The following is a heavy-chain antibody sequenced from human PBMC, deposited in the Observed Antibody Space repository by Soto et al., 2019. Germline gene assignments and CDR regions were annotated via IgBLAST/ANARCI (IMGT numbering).Heavy chain of an antibody. CDR2: TYYRSKWYN. D-gene: IGHD6-19*01. CDR1: GDSVSSNSAA. V-gene: IGHV6-1*01. J-gene: IGHJ6*02. Sequence: PSQTLSLTCAISGDSVSSNSAAWNWIRQSPSRGLEWLGRTYYRSKWYNDYAVSVKSRITINPDTSKNQFSLQLNSVTPEDTAVYYCARAKWLAPYYYYYGMDVWGQGNTVTVSS. CDR3: ARAKWLAPYYYYYGMDV.